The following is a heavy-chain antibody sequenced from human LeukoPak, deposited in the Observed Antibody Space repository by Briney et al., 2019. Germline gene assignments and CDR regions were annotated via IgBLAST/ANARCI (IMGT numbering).Heavy chain of an antibody. CDR3: ARGAYSYGGDDAFDI. CDR2: IYYSGST. Sequence: PSETLSLTCTVSGGSISSYYWSWIRQPPGKGLEWIGYIYYSGSTNYNPSLKSRVTISVDTSKNQFSLKLSSVTAADTAVYYCARGAYSYGGDDAFDIWGQGTMVTVSS. D-gene: IGHD5-18*01. J-gene: IGHJ3*02. V-gene: IGHV4-59*12. CDR1: GGSISSYY.